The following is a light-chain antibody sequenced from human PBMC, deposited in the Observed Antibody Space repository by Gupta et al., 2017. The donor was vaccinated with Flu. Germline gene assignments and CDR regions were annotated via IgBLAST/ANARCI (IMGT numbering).Light chain of an antibody. Sequence: QSVLTQPASASGTPGQRVTISCSGSSSNIGSNTVNWYQPLPGTAPKLLIYSNNQRPSGVPDRFSGAKSATSASVTISGLQAEDEADYYCAPSYDSRNGPVFGGGTKLTVL. CDR2: SNN. V-gene: IGLV1-44*01. CDR3: APSYDSRNGPV. CDR1: SSNIGSNT. J-gene: IGLJ3*02.